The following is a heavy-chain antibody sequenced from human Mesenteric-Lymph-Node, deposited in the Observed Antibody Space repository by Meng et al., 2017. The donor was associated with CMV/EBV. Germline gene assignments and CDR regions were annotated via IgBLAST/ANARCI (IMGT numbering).Heavy chain of an antibody. J-gene: IGHJ5*02. Sequence: GGSLRLSCAASGFTFSSYWMHWVRQAPGKGLVWVSRINSDGSSTSYADSVKGRFTISRDNAKNTLYLQMNSLRAEDTAVYYCARPSPVSSITGTTLNWFDPWGQGTLVTVSS. V-gene: IGHV3-74*01. CDR2: INSDGSST. D-gene: IGHD1-20*01. CDR3: ARPSPVSSITGTTLNWFDP. CDR1: GFTFSSYW.